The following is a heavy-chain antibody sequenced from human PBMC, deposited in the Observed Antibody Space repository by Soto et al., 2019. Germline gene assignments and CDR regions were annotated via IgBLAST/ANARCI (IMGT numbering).Heavy chain of an antibody. Sequence: SETLSLTCSVSGGSIDSSDFYWVWIRQHPGKGLEWIGHIYYRRNTYYNPSLKSRVTISVDTSKNQFSLKLSSVTAADTAVYYCARAQGYCSSTSCPGVYYYYYMDVWGKGTTVTVSS. CDR3: ARAQGYCSSTSCPGVYYYYYMDV. CDR2: IYYRRNT. D-gene: IGHD2-2*01. J-gene: IGHJ6*03. V-gene: IGHV4-31*03. CDR1: GGSIDSSDFY.